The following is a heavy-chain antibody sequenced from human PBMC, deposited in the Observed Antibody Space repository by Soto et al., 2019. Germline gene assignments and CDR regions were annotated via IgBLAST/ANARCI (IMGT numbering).Heavy chain of an antibody. CDR1: GDTFSSYA. D-gene: IGHD3-3*01. Sequence: GASVKVSCKASGDTFSSYAISWVRQAPGQGLEWMGGIIPIFGTANYAQKFQGRVTITADESTSTAYMELSSLRSEDTAVYYCARTNYDFWSGYYFNWFDPWGQGTLVTVSS. CDR2: IIPIFGTA. J-gene: IGHJ5*02. V-gene: IGHV1-69*13. CDR3: ARTNYDFWSGYYFNWFDP.